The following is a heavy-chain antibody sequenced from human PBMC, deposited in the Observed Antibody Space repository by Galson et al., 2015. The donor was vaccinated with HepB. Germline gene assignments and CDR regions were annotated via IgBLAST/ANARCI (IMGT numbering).Heavy chain of an antibody. D-gene: IGHD3-10*01. V-gene: IGHV3-30*14. CDR1: GFTFSSYA. Sequence: SLRLSCAASGFTFSSYAMHWVRQAPGEGLEWVAVISYDGSNKYYADSVKGRFTTSRDNSKNTLYLQMSSLRAEDTAVYYCVKGAISYGSGSYKTERRQYYFDYWGQGTLVTVSS. J-gene: IGHJ4*02. CDR3: VKGAISYGSGSYKTERRQYYFDY. CDR2: ISYDGSNK.